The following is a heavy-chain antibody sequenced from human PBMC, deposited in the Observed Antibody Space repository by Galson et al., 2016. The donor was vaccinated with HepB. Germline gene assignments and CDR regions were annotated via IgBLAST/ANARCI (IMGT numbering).Heavy chain of an antibody. Sequence: TLSLTCTVSGASISTNNYYWSWIRQPAGKGLEWIGRIYTSGGTKYNPSLKSRVTMSVDTSKNHFSLNLSSVTAADTAVYYCAIHKLWDDFDIWGQGTRVAVSS. D-gene: IGHD3-16*01. V-gene: IGHV4-61*02. CDR3: AIHKLWDDFDI. CDR2: IYTSGGT. J-gene: IGHJ3*02. CDR1: GASISTNNYY.